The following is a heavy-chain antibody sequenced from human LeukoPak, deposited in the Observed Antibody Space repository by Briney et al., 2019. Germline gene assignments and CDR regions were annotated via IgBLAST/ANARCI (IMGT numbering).Heavy chain of an antibody. Sequence: ASVKVSCEASRYAFTSYYMHSVPQAPGQGLEWMGIINPSGGSTNYAQKFQGRVTMPRDTSTSTVYMELSSLRSEDTAVYYCVTPMGATSGYHFDYWGQGTLVTVSS. CDR3: VTPMGATSGYHFDY. J-gene: IGHJ4*02. D-gene: IGHD3-22*01. V-gene: IGHV1-46*03. CDR1: RYAFTSYY. CDR2: INPSGGST.